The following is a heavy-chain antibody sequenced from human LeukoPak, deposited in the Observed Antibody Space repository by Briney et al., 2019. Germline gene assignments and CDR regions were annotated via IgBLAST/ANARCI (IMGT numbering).Heavy chain of an antibody. Sequence: PSETLSLTCTVSGVSISSSNSYWGWIRQPPGKGLEWIGGIYYSGNTYHNASLKSQVSISIDTSKNQFSLKLSSVTAADTAMYYCARGSSSRGDWFDPWGQGTLVTVSS. CDR1: GVSISSSNSY. V-gene: IGHV4-39*01. J-gene: IGHJ5*02. D-gene: IGHD6-6*01. CDR3: ARGSSSRGDWFDP. CDR2: IYYSGNT.